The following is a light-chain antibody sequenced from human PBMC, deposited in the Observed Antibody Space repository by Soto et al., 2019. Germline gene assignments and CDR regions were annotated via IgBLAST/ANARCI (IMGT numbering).Light chain of an antibody. J-gene: IGLJ1*01. CDR1: SSNIGSTYD. CDR3: LSYDDSLSVHYV. V-gene: IGLV1-40*01. Sequence: QSVLTQPPSVSGAPGQRVTISCTGSSSNIGSTYDVQWYQQLPGTAPKLLIHGNTNRPSGVPDRFSGSKSGTSASLAITGLQADDEADYYCLSYDDSLSVHYVFGTGTKLTVL. CDR2: GNT.